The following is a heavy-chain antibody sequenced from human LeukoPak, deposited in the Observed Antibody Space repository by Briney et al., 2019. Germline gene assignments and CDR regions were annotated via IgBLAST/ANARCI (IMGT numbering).Heavy chain of an antibody. CDR2: ISYDGSNK. J-gene: IGHJ3*02. Sequence: GGSLRLSCAASGFTFSSYAMHWVRQAPGKGLEWMAVISYDGSNKYYADSVKGRFTISRDNSKNTLYLQMNSLRAEDTAVYYWARGGIVQMVYPDVSAGDVFDIGGQGKMVTVSS. D-gene: IGHD2-8*01. V-gene: IGHV3-30-3*01. CDR3: ARGGIVQMVYPDVSAGDVFDI. CDR1: GFTFSSYA.